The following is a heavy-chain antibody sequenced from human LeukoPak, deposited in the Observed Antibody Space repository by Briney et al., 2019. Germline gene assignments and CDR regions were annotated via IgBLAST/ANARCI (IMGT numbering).Heavy chain of an antibody. CDR3: ATSESQTRFDY. CDR1: GYSFTTYW. V-gene: IGHV5-51*01. Sequence: GESLKISCKGSGYSFTTYWIGWVRQMPGKGLEWIGIIFPGDSDTTYSPSLQGQVTISADKSIDTAYLQWSSLRASDTAMYYCATSESQTRFDYWGQGTPVTVSS. CDR2: IFPGDSDT. J-gene: IGHJ4*02. D-gene: IGHD1/OR15-1a*01.